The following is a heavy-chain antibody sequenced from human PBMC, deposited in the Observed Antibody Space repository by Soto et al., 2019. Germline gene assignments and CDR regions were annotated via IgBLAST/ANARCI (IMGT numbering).Heavy chain of an antibody. Sequence: SETLSLTCTVSGDSISSSNHYWTWIRQPPGKGLEYIGYIYYTGSTYYNPSLKSRVTISLDASKNQFSLKLSSVTAADTAVYYCARDLYNWNDDNWFDPWGQGTLVTGS. CDR1: GDSISSSNHY. D-gene: IGHD1-20*01. CDR3: ARDLYNWNDDNWFDP. CDR2: IYYTGST. J-gene: IGHJ5*02. V-gene: IGHV4-30-4*01.